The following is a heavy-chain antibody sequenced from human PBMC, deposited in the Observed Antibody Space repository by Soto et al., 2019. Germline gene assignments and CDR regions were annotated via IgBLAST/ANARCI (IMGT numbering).Heavy chain of an antibody. CDR3: SLVSDFGRGPTNRVFDY. J-gene: IGHJ4*02. D-gene: IGHD3-3*01. CDR1: GYTFTSYY. CDR2: INPSGGST. Sequence: ASVKVSCKASGYTFTSYYMHWVRQAPGQGLEWMGIINPSGGSTSYAQKFQGRVTMTRDTSTSTVYMELSSLRSEDTAVYYCSLVSDFGRGPTNRVFDYWGKGTRVPVSS. V-gene: IGHV1-46*01.